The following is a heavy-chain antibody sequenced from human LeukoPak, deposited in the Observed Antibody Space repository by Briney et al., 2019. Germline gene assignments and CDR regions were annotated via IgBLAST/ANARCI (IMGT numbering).Heavy chain of an antibody. CDR1: GFTFSSYG. J-gene: IGHJ5*02. Sequence: GGSLRLSCTATGFTFSSYGMHWVRQAPGKGLEWVAFIRYDGSNKYYADSVKGRFTISRDNSKNTLYLQMNSLRAEDTAVYYCAKMRYFDWWSFDPWGQGTLVTVSS. CDR2: IRYDGSNK. D-gene: IGHD3-9*01. V-gene: IGHV3-30*02. CDR3: AKMRYFDWWSFDP.